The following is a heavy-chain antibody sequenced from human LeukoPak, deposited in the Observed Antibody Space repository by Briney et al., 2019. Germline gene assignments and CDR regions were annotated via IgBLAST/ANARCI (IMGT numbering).Heavy chain of an antibody. CDR3: VRDGNDVMDY. CDR1: GYTFTNYG. J-gene: IGHJ4*02. Sequence: ASVKVSCKASGYTFTNYGISWVRQAPGQGLEWVGWISGHNDNAHYAQKLQGRVTMTRETSTSTVYMELRSLISDDTAIYYCVRDGNDVMDYWGQGTLVTVSS. V-gene: IGHV1-18*01. D-gene: IGHD1-1*01. CDR2: ISGHNDNA.